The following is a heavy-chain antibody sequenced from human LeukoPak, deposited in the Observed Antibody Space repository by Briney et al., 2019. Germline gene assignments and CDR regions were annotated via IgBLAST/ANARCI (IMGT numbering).Heavy chain of an antibody. CDR2: IFPSDSDT. Sequence: GESLKISCQGSGYSFTSYWIGWVRRMPGKGLEWMGIIFPSDSDTRYSPSFQGQVTISADKSISTAYLQWSSLKASDTAMYFCARGLRPMSYFEYWGQGTLVTVSS. D-gene: IGHD5-18*01. V-gene: IGHV5-51*01. J-gene: IGHJ4*02. CDR1: GYSFTSYW. CDR3: ARGLRPMSYFEY.